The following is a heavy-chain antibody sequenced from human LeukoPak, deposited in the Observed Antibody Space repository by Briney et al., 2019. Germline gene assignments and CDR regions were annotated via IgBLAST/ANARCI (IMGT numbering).Heavy chain of an antibody. CDR3: AKDYFGSGSYYNANPYYFDY. J-gene: IGHJ4*02. V-gene: IGHV3-23*01. CDR2: ISGSGGST. D-gene: IGHD3-10*01. Sequence: GGSLRLSCAASGFTFSSYAMSWVRQAPGKGLEWVSGISGSGGSTYNADSVKGRFTISRDNSENTLHLQMNTLRAEDTAVYYCAKDYFGSGSYYNANPYYFDYWGRGTLVTVSS. CDR1: GFTFSSYA.